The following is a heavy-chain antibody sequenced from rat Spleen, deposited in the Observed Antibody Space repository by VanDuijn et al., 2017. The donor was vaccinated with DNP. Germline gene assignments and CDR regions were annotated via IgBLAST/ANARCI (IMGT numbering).Heavy chain of an antibody. CDR2: IWAGGST. J-gene: IGHJ2*01. CDR1: GFSLTSNG. V-gene: IGHV2-72*01. CDR3: ARHGPYDGYPFDY. Sequence: QVQLKESGPGLVQPSQTLSLTCTVSGFSLTSNGVGWVRQPLGKGLVWMGTIWAGGSTNYNSAVQSRLSISRDTSKSQVFLKMNSLQPEDTGTYDWARHGPYDGYPFDYWGQGVMVTVSS. D-gene: IGHD1-12*03.